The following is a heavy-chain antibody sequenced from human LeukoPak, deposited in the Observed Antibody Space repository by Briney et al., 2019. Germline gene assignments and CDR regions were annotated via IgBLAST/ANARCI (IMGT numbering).Heavy chain of an antibody. D-gene: IGHD1-1*01. CDR3: ARVLEGYYYYMDV. CDR1: GGSISSYY. V-gene: IGHV4-4*07. J-gene: IGHJ6*03. Sequence: SETLSLTCNVSGGSISSYYWSWIRQPAGKGLEWIGRIYSTGSTNYNPSLKSRVTMSLDRSKNQFSLKLSSVTAADTAAYYCARVLEGYYYYMDVWGKGTTVTISS. CDR2: IYSTGST.